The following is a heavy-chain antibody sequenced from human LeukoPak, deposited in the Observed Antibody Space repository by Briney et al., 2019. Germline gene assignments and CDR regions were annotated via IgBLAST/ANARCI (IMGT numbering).Heavy chain of an antibody. CDR1: GFTFDDYA. D-gene: IGHD6-13*01. CDR3: AKGQQPSLDY. CDR2: ISWNSGSI. V-gene: IGHV3-9*01. Sequence: GGSLRLSCAASGFTFDDYAMHWVRQAPGKGLEWVSGISWNSGSIGYADSVKGRFTISRDNAKNSLYLQMNSLRAEDTAVYYCAKGQQPSLDYWGQGTLVTVSS. J-gene: IGHJ4*02.